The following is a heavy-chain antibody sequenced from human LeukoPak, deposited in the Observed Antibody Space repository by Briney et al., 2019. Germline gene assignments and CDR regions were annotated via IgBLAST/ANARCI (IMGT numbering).Heavy chain of an antibody. J-gene: IGHJ5*02. Sequence: ASVKVSCKASGYTFTSYYMHWVRQAPGQGLEWKGRINPSGGSTSYAQKFQGRVTVTRDTSTSTVYMELSSLRSEDTAVYYCASTPIAAAGIIRNWFDPWGQGTLVTVSS. D-gene: IGHD6-13*01. V-gene: IGHV1-46*01. CDR1: GYTFTSYY. CDR2: INPSGGST. CDR3: ASTPIAAAGIIRNWFDP.